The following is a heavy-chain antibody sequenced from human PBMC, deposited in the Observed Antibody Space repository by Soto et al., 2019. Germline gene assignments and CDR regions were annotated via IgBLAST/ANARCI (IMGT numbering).Heavy chain of an antibody. J-gene: IGHJ3*02. D-gene: IGHD5-12*01. CDR1: GFTFDDYA. V-gene: IGHV3-9*01. Sequence: VQLVESGGGLVQPGRSLRLSCAASGFTFDDYAMHWVRQAPGKGLEWVSGISWNSGSIGYADSVKGRFTISRDNAKNSLYLQMNSLRAEDTALYYCAKDMVVATIRSAFDIWGQGTMVTVSS. CDR3: AKDMVVATIRSAFDI. CDR2: ISWNSGSI.